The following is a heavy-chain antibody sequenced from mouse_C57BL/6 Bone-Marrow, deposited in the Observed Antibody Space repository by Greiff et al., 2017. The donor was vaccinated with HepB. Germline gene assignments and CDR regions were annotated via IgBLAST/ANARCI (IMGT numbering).Heavy chain of an antibody. CDR1: GFNIKDDY. Sequence: VQLQQSGAELVRPGASVKLSCTASGFNIKDDYMHWVKQRPEQGLEWIGWIDPENGDTEYASKFQGKATITADTSSNTAYLQLSSLTSEDTAVYYCTTDPYYGSSYRYFDVWGTGTTVTVSS. CDR3: TTDPYYGSSYRYFDV. J-gene: IGHJ1*03. CDR2: IDPENGDT. V-gene: IGHV14-4*01. D-gene: IGHD1-1*01.